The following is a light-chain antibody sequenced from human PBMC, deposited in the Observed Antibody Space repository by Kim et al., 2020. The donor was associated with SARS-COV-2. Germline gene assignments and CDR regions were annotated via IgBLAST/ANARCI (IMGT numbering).Light chain of an antibody. J-gene: IGLJ3*02. Sequence: QGVTISCTGGSTNIGACYDVHWYQQLPGTAPKLLIYGNSNRPSGVPDRFSGSKSGTSASLAITGLQDEDEADYYCQSYDSSLSGWVFGGGTQLTVL. CDR3: QSYDSSLSGWV. CDR1: STNIGACYD. CDR2: GNS. V-gene: IGLV1-40*01.